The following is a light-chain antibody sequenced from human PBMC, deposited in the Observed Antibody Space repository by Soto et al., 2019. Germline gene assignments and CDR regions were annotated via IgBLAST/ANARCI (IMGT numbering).Light chain of an antibody. CDR3: QQYYSTPYT. V-gene: IGKV4-1*01. Sequence: IVMTRSPDSLAVSLGERATFNCKSSQSVLYRSNNKNYLAWNQQKPGQPPKLLIYWASTRESGVPDRFSGSGSGTDFTLTISSLQAEDVAVYYCQQYYSTPYTFGQGTELEIK. CDR2: WAS. J-gene: IGKJ2*01. CDR1: QSVLYRSNNKNY.